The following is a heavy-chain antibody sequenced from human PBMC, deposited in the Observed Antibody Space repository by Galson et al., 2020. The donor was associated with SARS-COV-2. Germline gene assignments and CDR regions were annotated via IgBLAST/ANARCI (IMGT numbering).Heavy chain of an antibody. CDR3: ARGDKSGPLDAFDI. CDR2: IYYSGST. J-gene: IGHJ3*02. D-gene: IGHD3-3*01. V-gene: IGHV4-59*01. CDR1: CGSISSNY. Sequence: SETLSLTCTVSCGSISSNYWSWIRQPPGKGLEWIGYIYYSGSTKYNPSLKSRVTISGDTSKNQFSLKLTSVTAADTAVYYCARGDKSGPLDAFDIWGRGTMVTVSA.